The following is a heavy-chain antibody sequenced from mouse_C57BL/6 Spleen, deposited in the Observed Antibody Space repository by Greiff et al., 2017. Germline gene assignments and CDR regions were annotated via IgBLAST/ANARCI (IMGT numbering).Heavy chain of an antibody. CDR1: GYAFSSSW. CDR3: ASSDSSEYFDY. Sequence: QVQLQQSGPELVKPGASVKISCKASGYAFSSSWMNWVKQRPGKGLEWIGRIYPGDGDTNYNGKFKGKATLTADKSSSTAYMQLSRLTSEDSAVYFCASSDSSEYFDYWGQGTTLTVSS. D-gene: IGHD3-2*02. J-gene: IGHJ2*01. CDR2: IYPGDGDT. V-gene: IGHV1-82*01.